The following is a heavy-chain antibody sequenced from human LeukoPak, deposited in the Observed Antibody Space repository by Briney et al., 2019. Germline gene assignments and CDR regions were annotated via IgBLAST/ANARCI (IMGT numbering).Heavy chain of an antibody. J-gene: IGHJ4*02. Sequence: GASVKVSCKASGYTFTGYYMHWVRQAPGQGLEWIGRIDPSSGDTNFAQKFQGRVTMTRDTSITTAYMELSRLRSDDTAVYYCARVIAAVTSKGVLHYWGQGTLVTVSS. D-gene: IGHD6-19*01. CDR3: ARVIAAVTSKGVLHY. V-gene: IGHV1-2*06. CDR1: GYTFTGYY. CDR2: IDPSSGDT.